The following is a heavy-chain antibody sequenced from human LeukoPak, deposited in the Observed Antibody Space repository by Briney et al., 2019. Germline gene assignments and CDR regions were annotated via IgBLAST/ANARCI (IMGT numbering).Heavy chain of an antibody. CDR2: ISQDGSKK. J-gene: IGHJ4*02. V-gene: IGHV3-30*04. CDR3: ARPARSKWFGELDY. CDR1: TFIFSSYI. D-gene: IGHD3-10*01. Sequence: AGGSLRLSCAASTFIFSSYIMHWVRQAPGKGMEWVGLISQDGSKKFYADSVKGRFTISRDNSKNTLFLQVNSLRAEDTAVYYCARPARSKWFGELDYWGQGTLVTVSS.